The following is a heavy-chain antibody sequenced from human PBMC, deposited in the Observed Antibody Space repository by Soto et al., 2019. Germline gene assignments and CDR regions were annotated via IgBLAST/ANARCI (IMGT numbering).Heavy chain of an antibody. D-gene: IGHD5-18*01. V-gene: IGHV1-8*01. CDR2: MNPNSGNT. Sequence: ASVKVSCKASGYTFTSYDINWVRQATGQGLEWMGWMNPNSGNTGYAQKFQGRVTMTRDTSTSTVYMELSSLRSEDTAVYYCARAPVTDTAMVMGYYYYMDVWGKGTTVTVSS. CDR3: ARAPVTDTAMVMGYYYYMDV. J-gene: IGHJ6*03. CDR1: GYTFTSYD.